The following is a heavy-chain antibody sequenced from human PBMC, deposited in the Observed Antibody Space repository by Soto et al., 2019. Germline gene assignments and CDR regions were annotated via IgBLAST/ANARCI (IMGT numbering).Heavy chain of an antibody. Sequence: XSVKVSCKASGGTFSSYAISWVRQAPGQGLEWMGGIIPIFGTANYAQKFQGRVTITADESTSTAYMELSSLRSEDTAVYYCATEYYYGSGSYFDYWGQGTLVTVSS. CDR3: ATEYYYGSGSYFDY. CDR2: IIPIFGTA. V-gene: IGHV1-69*13. CDR1: GGTFSSYA. D-gene: IGHD3-10*01. J-gene: IGHJ4*02.